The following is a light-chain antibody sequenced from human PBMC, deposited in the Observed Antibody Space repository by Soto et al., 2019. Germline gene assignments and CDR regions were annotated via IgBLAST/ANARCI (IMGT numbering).Light chain of an antibody. CDR3: QQYAPSPAIT. CDR2: DAS. V-gene: IGKV3D-15*01. Sequence: EIVMTQSPATLSVSPGERVTLSCRASQSLTRNLAWYQQKPGQAPRLLIYDASNRATGIPARFSGSGSGTDFTLTVSRLEPEDVAVYYCQQYAPSPAITFGQGTRLEIK. CDR1: QSLTRN. J-gene: IGKJ5*01.